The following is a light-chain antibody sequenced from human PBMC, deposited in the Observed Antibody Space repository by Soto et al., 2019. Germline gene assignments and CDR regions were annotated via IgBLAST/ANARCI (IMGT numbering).Light chain of an antibody. CDR1: SSYVGVYYY. CDR3: GSYTSSNTLEMV. CDR2: DVT. J-gene: IGLJ2*01. V-gene: IGLV2-14*03. Sequence: QSVLTQPASVSGSPGQSITISCTGTSSYVGVYYYVSWFQQHPGKAPKLMIYDVTKRPSGVSNRFSGSMSGNTASLTISGLQAEVEAHYYCGSYTSSNTLEMVFGGGTKVTVL.